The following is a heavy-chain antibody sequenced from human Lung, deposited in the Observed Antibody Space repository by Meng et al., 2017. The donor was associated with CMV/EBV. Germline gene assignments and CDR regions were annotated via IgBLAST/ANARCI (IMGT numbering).Heavy chain of an antibody. D-gene: IGHD2/OR15-2a*01. V-gene: IGHV7-4-1*02. CDR2: ISTNTGTP. Sequence: QWLFVQSGSELKKLGASVKFSVKASGYTFSTYTITWVRQAHGRGLEWMGWISTNTGTPTYTQGFTGRFVFSLDTSVSTAYLQISSLKAEDTAVYYCARGGNFDPWGQGTLVTVSS. CDR3: ARGGNFDP. J-gene: IGHJ5*02. CDR1: GYTFSTYT.